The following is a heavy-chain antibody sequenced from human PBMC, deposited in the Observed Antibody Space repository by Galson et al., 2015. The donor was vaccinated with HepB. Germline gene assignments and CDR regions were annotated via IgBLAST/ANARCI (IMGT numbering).Heavy chain of an antibody. J-gene: IGHJ2*01. V-gene: IGHV3-66*02. Sequence: SLRLSCAASGFTVSSNHMSWVRQAPGKGLEWVSVIYSGGSTYYADSVKGRFTISRDNSKNTLYLQMNSLRAEDTAVYYCARDKRAMVRGPLLYWYFDLWGRGTLVTVSS. CDR1: GFTVSSNH. CDR2: IYSGGST. D-gene: IGHD3-10*01. CDR3: ARDKRAMVRGPLLYWYFDL.